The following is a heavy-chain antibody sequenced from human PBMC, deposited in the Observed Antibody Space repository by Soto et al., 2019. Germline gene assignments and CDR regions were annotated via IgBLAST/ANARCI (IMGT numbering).Heavy chain of an antibody. CDR3: ASSSWVYYYGMDV. D-gene: IGHD6-13*01. J-gene: IGHJ6*02. Sequence: SETLSLTCAVYGGSFSGYYWSWIRQPPGKGLEWIGEINHSGSTNYNPSLKSRVTISVDTSKNQFSLKLSSVTAADTAVYYCASSSWVYYYGMDVWGQGTTVTVSS. CDR2: INHSGST. CDR1: GGSFSGYY. V-gene: IGHV4-34*01.